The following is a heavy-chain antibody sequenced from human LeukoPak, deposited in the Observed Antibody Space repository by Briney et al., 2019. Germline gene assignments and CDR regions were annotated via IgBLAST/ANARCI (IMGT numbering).Heavy chain of an antibody. V-gene: IGHV4-34*01. J-gene: IGHJ6*02. D-gene: IGHD6-13*01. Sequence: SETLSLTCAVYGGSFSGYYWSWIRQPPGKGRDGMGEINHSGSTNYNPSLKSRGTISVDTSKNQFSLKLSSVTAADTAVYYCARGGGKYSSNSYGMDVRGQGTTVTVSS. CDR3: ARGGGKYSSNSYGMDV. CDR1: GGSFSGYY. CDR2: INHSGST.